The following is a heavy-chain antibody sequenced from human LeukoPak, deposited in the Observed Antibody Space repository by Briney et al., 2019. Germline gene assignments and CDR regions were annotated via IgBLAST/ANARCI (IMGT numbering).Heavy chain of an antibody. J-gene: IGHJ3*02. CDR2: IMPIFDTA. CDR3: ASFFASNAFDI. V-gene: IGHV1-69*13. CDR1: GGTFSSYA. Sequence: VASVKVSCKASGGTFSSYAISWVRQAPGQGLEWMGGIMPIFDTANYAQKFQGRVTITADESTSIAYMELSSLRSEDTAVYYCASFFASNAFDIWGQGTMVTVSS. D-gene: IGHD2/OR15-2a*01.